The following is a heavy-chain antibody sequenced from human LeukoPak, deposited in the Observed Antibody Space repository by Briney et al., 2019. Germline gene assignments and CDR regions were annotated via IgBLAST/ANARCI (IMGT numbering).Heavy chain of an antibody. J-gene: IGHJ4*02. CDR1: GGSFSGHY. CDR3: ARHLDYWNYMFDY. D-gene: IGHD1-7*01. V-gene: IGHV4-34*01. CDR2: STHSGST. Sequence: SETLSLTCAVYGGSFSGHYWTWIRQAPGKGLEWIGESTHSGSTNYNPSLKSRVTISVDTSKNQFSLKLTSMTAADTAVYFCARHLDYWNYMFDYWGQGTVVTVSS.